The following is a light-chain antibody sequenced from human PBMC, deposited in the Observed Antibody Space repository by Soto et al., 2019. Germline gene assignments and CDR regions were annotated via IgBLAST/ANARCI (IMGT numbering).Light chain of an antibody. CDR1: QSLVHDDGNTY. J-gene: IGKJ1*01. V-gene: IGKV2-24*01. CDR3: TQGTQSSWT. Sequence: DIVMTQTPLSSAVTLGQAASISCRSSQSLVHDDGNTYLSWFHQRPGQPPRLLIYKVSDRFSGVPDRFSGSGAGTDFTLTISRVEAEDVGLYYCTQGTQSSWTFGQGTKVDIK. CDR2: KVS.